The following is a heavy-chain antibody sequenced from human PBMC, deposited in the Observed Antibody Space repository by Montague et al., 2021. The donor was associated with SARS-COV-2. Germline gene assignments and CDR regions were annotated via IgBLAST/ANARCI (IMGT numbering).Heavy chain of an antibody. D-gene: IGHD6-13*01. CDR1: GGSISSYY. Sequence: SETLSLTCTVPGGSISSYYWSWIRQPAGKGLEWIGRIYIRETATYNPSLTSRVIMSADTSKNQISLKLSSVTAADTAVYYCARGRRTTAGGTSYYGLDVWGQGTTVTVSS. CDR2: IYIRETA. J-gene: IGHJ6*02. CDR3: ARGRRTTAGGTSYYGLDV. V-gene: IGHV4-4*07.